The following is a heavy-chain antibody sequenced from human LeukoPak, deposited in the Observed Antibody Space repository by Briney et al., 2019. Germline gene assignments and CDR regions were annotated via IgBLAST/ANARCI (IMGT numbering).Heavy chain of an antibody. J-gene: IGHJ4*02. CDR3: AKDRGDIVVVVAATPFDY. Sequence: GGSLRLSCAASGFTFSSYAMSWVRQAPGKGLEWVSAISGSGGSTYYADSVKGRFTISRDNSKNTLYPQMNSLRAEDTAVYYCAKDRGDIVVVVAATPFDYWGQGTLVTVSS. CDR2: ISGSGGST. D-gene: IGHD2-15*01. V-gene: IGHV3-23*01. CDR1: GFTFSSYA.